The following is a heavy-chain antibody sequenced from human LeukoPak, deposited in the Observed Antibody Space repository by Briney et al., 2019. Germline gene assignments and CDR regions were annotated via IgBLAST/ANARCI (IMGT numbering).Heavy chain of an antibody. J-gene: IGHJ6*04. D-gene: IGHD5-18*01. CDR1: GFTFSSYE. V-gene: IGHV3-48*03. Sequence: GGSLRLSCAASGFTFSSYEMNWVRQAPGKGLEWASYISSSGSTIYYADSVKGRFTISRDNAKNSLYLQMNSLRAEDTAVYYCASGEDSTAMVSYYYGMDVWGKGTTVTVSS. CDR3: ASGEDSTAMVSYYYGMDV. CDR2: ISSSGSTI.